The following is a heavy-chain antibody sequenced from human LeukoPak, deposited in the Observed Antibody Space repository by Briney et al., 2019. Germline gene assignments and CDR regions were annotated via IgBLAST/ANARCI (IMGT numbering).Heavy chain of an antibody. J-gene: IGHJ4*02. CDR2: VDPEDGET. CDR1: GYTFTDYY. D-gene: IGHD3-22*01. V-gene: IGHV1-69-2*01. CDR3: ATGGGNYDSSGSDY. Sequence: GASVKVSCKASGYTFTDYYMHWVQQAPGKGLGWMGRVDPEDGETIYAEKFQGRVTITADTSTDTAYMELSSLRSEDTAVYYCATGGGNYDSSGSDYWGQGTLVTVSS.